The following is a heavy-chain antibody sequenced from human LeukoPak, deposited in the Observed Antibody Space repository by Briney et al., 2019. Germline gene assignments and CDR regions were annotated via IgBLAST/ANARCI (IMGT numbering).Heavy chain of an antibody. D-gene: IGHD6-19*01. CDR1: GGSFSGYY. CDR2: INHSGST. J-gene: IGHJ4*02. V-gene: IGHV4-34*01. Sequence: PSETLSLTCAVYGGSFSGYYWSWIRQPPGKGLEWIGEINHSGSTNYDPSLKSRVTISVDTSKNQFSLKLSSVTAADTAVYYCARGPSRYSSGWYNLWLDYWGQGTLVTVSS. CDR3: ARGPSRYSSGWYNLWLDY.